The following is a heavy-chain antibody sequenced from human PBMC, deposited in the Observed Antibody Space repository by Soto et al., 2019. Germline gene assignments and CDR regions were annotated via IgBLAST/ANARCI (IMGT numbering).Heavy chain of an antibody. CDR2: AHHSGRT. CDR1: GDSMSSSNW. CDR3: ARSEATALDY. Sequence: QVQLQESGPGLLKPSGTLSLTCTVSGDSMSSSNWWNWVRQPPGKGLEWIGEAHHSGRTNYNPSLKSRVTISVDRSQNHFSLQLTSVTAADTAVYYCARSEATALDYWGQGTLVTVSS. J-gene: IGHJ4*02. V-gene: IGHV4-4*02.